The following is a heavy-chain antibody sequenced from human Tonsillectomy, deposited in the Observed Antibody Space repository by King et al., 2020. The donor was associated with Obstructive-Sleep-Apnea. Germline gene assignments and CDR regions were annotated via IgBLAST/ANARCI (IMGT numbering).Heavy chain of an antibody. V-gene: IGHV3-23*04. D-gene: IGHD3-22*01. CDR3: AKDWTFYYYDSSGYPPDMGYFDL. Sequence: VQLVESGGGLVQPGGSLRLSCAASGFTFCSSAISWVRQAPGKGLACVSAILVSGCGPYYADSVKGRFTLSRDNSKNTLYLPMNSLRAEDTAVYYCAKDWTFYYYDSSGYPPDMGYFDLWGRGTLVTVSS. CDR2: ILVSGCGP. CDR1: GFTFCSSA. J-gene: IGHJ2*01.